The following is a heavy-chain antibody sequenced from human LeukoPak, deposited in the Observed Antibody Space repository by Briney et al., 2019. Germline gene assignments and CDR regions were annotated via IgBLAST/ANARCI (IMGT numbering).Heavy chain of an antibody. CDR3: AKEQRGGIAAAGSSPPYDY. V-gene: IGHV3-23*01. J-gene: IGHJ4*02. Sequence: PGGSLRLSCAASGFTFSSYAMSWVRQAPGKGLEWVSAISGSGGSTYYADSVKGRLTISRDNSKNTLYLQMNSLRAEDTAVYFCAKEQRGGIAAAGSSPPYDYWGQGTLVTVSS. D-gene: IGHD6-13*01. CDR1: GFTFSSYA. CDR2: ISGSGGST.